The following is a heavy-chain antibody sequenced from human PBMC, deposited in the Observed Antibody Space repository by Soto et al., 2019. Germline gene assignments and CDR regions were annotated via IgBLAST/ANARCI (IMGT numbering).Heavy chain of an antibody. D-gene: IGHD6-13*01. Sequence: QITLKESGPTLVKPTQTLTLTCTFSGFSLSTSAVGVGWIRQPPGKALEWLALINWDDDKRYSPSLKSRLTLGKDTSKNQVVLTMTNMDPVDTATYYCVHHSSTGSFYYFDYWGLGTLVTVSS. CDR1: GFSLSTSAVG. J-gene: IGHJ4*02. CDR3: VHHSSTGSFYYFDY. CDR2: INWDDDK. V-gene: IGHV2-5*02.